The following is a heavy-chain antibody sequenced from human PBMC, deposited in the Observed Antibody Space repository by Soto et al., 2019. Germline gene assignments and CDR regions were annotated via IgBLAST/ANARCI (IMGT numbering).Heavy chain of an antibody. Sequence: QVQLVESGGGVVQPGRSLRLSCAASGFTFSSYGMHWVRQAPGKGLEWVAVIWYDGSNKYYADSVKGRFTISRDNSKNTLYLQMNSLRAEDTAVYYCARRGRSSSWYLDYWGQGTLLTVSS. J-gene: IGHJ4*02. V-gene: IGHV3-33*01. D-gene: IGHD6-13*01. CDR1: GFTFSSYG. CDR2: IWYDGSNK. CDR3: ARRGRSSSWYLDY.